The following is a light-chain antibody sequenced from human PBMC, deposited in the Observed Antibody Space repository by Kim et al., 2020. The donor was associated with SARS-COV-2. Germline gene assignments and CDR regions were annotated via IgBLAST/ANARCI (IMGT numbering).Light chain of an antibody. CDR2: AAS. J-gene: IGKJ1*01. CDR1: QDIATS. Sequence: ESVGDRVTITCRASQDIATSSAWYQQKPGKVPKVLIYAASTLQSGVPYRFSGSGSGTEFTLTIGSLQTEDVATYYCQKYNSAPWTFGPGPKVDIK. V-gene: IGKV1-27*01. CDR3: QKYNSAPWT.